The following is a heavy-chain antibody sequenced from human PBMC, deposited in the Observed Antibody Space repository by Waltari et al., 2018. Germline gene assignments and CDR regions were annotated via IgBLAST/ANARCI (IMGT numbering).Heavy chain of an antibody. CDR2: IIPIFGTA. CDR1: GGTFSSYA. V-gene: IGHV1-69*01. D-gene: IGHD7-27*01. J-gene: IGHJ3*02. Sequence: VQLVQSGAEVKKPGSSVKVSCKASGGTFSSYAISWVGQAPGQGLEWMGGIIPIFGTANYAQKFQGRVTITADESTSTAYMELSSLRSEDTAVYYCAREAPTGDRAAFDIWGQGTMVTVSS. CDR3: AREAPTGDRAAFDI.